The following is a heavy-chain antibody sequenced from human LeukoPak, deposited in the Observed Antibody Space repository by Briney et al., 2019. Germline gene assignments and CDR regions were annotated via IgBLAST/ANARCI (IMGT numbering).Heavy chain of an antibody. Sequence: SETLSLTCTVSGGPISSYYWSWIRQPAGKGLEWIGRIYTSGSTNYNPSLKSRVTMSVDTSKNQFSLKLSSVTAADTAVYYCAREGYDFWSGYYSGIPDSLDPTIAFDIWGQGTMVTVSS. J-gene: IGHJ3*02. CDR1: GGPISSYY. V-gene: IGHV4-4*07. CDR2: IYTSGST. CDR3: AREGYDFWSGYYSGIPDSLDPTIAFDI. D-gene: IGHD3-3*01.